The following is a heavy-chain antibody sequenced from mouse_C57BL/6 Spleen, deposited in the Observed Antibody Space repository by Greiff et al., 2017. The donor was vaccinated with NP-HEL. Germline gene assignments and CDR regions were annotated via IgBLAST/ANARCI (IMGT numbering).Heavy chain of an antibody. CDR3: ARTGVTTADFDY. V-gene: IGHV14-3*01. Sequence: EVQGVESVAELVRPGASVKLSCTASGFNIKNTYMHWVKQGPEQGLEWIGRIDPANGNTKYAPKFQGKATITADTSSNTAYLQLSSLTSEDTAIYYCARTGVTTADFDYWGQGTTLTVSS. CDR2: IDPANGNT. CDR1: GFNIKNTY. J-gene: IGHJ2*01. D-gene: IGHD2-2*01.